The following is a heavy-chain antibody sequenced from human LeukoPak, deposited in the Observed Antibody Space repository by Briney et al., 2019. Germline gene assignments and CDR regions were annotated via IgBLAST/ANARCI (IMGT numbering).Heavy chain of an antibody. V-gene: IGHV3-73*01. CDR2: IRSKVNNYAT. CDR3: TRGGRGFDT. Sequence: GGSLRLSCAASGFTFSGSTMHWVRQPSGKGLEWVGLIRSKVNNYATAYSASVKGRFTTSRDDSKNTAFLQMNSLKTEDTAVYYCTRGGRGFDTWGQGTMVTVSS. CDR1: GFTFSGST. J-gene: IGHJ3*02. D-gene: IGHD3-10*01.